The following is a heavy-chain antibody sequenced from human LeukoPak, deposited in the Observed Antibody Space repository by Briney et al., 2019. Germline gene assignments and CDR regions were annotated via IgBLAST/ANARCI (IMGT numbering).Heavy chain of an antibody. D-gene: IGHD6-19*01. CDR2: ISYDGSNK. Sequence: PGGSLRLSCAASGFTFSSYAMHWVRQAPGKGLEWVAVISYDGSNKYYADSVKGRFTISRDNSKNTLYLQMNSLRAEDTAVYYCAKDPGSGWLWGQGTLVTVSS. V-gene: IGHV3-30*04. CDR3: AKDPGSGWL. CDR1: GFTFSSYA. J-gene: IGHJ4*02.